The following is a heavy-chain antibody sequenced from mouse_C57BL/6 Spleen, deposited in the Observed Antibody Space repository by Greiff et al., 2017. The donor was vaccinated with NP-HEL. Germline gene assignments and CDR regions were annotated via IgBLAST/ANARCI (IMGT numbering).Heavy chain of an antibody. CDR1: GYSITSGYY. CDR3: ARDGTGDAMDY. V-gene: IGHV3-6*01. J-gene: IGHJ4*01. CDR2: ISYDGSN. D-gene: IGHD4-1*01. Sequence: VQLKQSGPGLVKPSQSLSLTCSVTGYSITSGYYWNWIRQFPGNKLEWMGYISYDGSNNYNPSLKNRISITRDTSKNQFFLKLNSVTTEDTATYYCARDGTGDAMDYWGQGTSVTVSS.